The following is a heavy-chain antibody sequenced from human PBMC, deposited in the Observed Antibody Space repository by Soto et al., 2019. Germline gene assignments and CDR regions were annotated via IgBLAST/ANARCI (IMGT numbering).Heavy chain of an antibody. V-gene: IGHV3-53*05. CDR2: IYSGGGT. CDR1: GFAVSSDY. Sequence: PGRSLRPSCAASGFAVSSDYMSWVRQAPGKGLEWVSVIYSGGGTYYADSVKGRFTISRDNSKNTLYLQMNSLRAEDTAVYYCAKESDYGDYYFDYWGQGT. J-gene: IGHJ4*02. D-gene: IGHD4-17*01. CDR3: AKESDYGDYYFDY.